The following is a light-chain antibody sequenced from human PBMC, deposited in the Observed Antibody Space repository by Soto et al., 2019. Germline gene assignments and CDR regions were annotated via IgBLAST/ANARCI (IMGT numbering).Light chain of an antibody. CDR2: DVG. CDR1: SSDVGYYNY. CDR3: CSSAGSYEV. V-gene: IGLV2-11*01. J-gene: IGLJ2*01. Sequence: QSALTQPRSVSGSPGQSVTISCTGTSSDVGYYNYVSWYQQHPGKVPKLMIYDVGKRPSGVPDRFSGSKSGNTASLTISGLQAEDEADYYCCSSAGSYEVFGGGTKLTVL.